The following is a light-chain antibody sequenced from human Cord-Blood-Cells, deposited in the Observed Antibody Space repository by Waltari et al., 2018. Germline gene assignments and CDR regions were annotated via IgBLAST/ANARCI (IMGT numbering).Light chain of an antibody. V-gene: IGLV1-47*01. J-gene: IGLJ3*02. CDR1: SPNTGSNY. CDR3: AAWDDSLSGPV. CDR2: RNN. Sequence: QSVLPPPPSASATPGQRVPISFSGSSPNTGSNYVYWYPHPPGTSPKPLPDRNNQRPSGVPDRFSGSKSGTSAPLAISGLRSEDEADYYCAAWDDSLSGPVFGGGTKLTVL.